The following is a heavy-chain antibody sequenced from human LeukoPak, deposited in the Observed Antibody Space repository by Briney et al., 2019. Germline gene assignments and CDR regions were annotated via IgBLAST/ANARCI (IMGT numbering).Heavy chain of an antibody. CDR3: ARGYCSGGSCYFPFDY. CDR2: IIPILGIA. J-gene: IGHJ4*02. V-gene: IGHV1-69*04. D-gene: IGHD2-15*01. Sequence: ASVTVSFKASGGTFSIYAISWVRQAPGQGLEWMGRIIPILGIANYAQKFQGRVTITADKSTSTAYMELSSLRSEDTAVYYCARGYCSGGSCYFPFDYWGQGTLVTVSS. CDR1: GGTFSIYA.